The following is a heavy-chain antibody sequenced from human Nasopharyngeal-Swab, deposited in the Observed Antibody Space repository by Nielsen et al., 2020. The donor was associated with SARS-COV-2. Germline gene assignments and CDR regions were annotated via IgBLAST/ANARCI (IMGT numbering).Heavy chain of an antibody. J-gene: IGHJ3*02. D-gene: IGHD3-22*01. CDR3: ARAPYYYDSSGYFSLDAFDI. V-gene: IGHV1-69*13. Sequence: SVKVSCKASGGTFSSYAISWVRQAPGQGLEWMGGIIPIYGTANYAQKFQGRVTITADESKSTAYMELSSLRSEDTAVYYCARAPYYYDSSGYFSLDAFDIWGQGTMVTVSS. CDR1: GGTFSSYA. CDR2: IIPIYGTA.